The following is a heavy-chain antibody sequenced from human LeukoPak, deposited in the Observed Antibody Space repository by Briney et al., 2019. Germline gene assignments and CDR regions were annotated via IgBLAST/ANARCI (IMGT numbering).Heavy chain of an antibody. Sequence: SETLSLTCAVYGGSFSGYYWSWIRQPPGKGLEWIGYIYYSGSTNYNPSLKSRVTISVDTSKNQFSLKLSSVTAADTAVYYCARDLQYYYGSGSYYTTNWFDPWGQGTLVTVSS. CDR3: ARDLQYYYGSGSYYTTNWFDP. J-gene: IGHJ5*02. CDR2: IYYSGST. V-gene: IGHV4-59*01. D-gene: IGHD3-10*01. CDR1: GGSFSGYY.